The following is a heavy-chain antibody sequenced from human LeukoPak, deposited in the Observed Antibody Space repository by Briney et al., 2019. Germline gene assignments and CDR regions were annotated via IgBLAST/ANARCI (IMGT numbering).Heavy chain of an antibody. CDR3: ARDDVASVFDY. CDR2: IYSGGNT. J-gene: IGHJ4*02. V-gene: IGHV3-66*02. CDR1: GFTFSSNY. D-gene: IGHD3-16*01. Sequence: GGSLRLSCAASGFTFSSNYMTWVRQAPGKGLEWVSVIYSGGNTYYTDSVTGRCTISRDNSKNTLYLQMNSLRAEDTAIYYCARDDVASVFDYWGQGTLVTVSS.